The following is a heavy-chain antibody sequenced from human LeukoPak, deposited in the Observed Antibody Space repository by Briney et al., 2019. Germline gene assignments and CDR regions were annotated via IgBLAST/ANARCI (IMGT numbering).Heavy chain of an antibody. CDR1: GFTFSSYG. Sequence: PGGSLRLSCAASGFTFSSYGMSWVRQAPGKGLEWVSVISGSGGNTYYADSVKGRFTISRDNSKNTLYLQMNSLRAEDTAVYYCASRNDYGDYFDYWGQGTLVTVSS. D-gene: IGHD4-17*01. J-gene: IGHJ4*02. CDR2: ISGSGGNT. CDR3: ASRNDYGDYFDY. V-gene: IGHV3-23*01.